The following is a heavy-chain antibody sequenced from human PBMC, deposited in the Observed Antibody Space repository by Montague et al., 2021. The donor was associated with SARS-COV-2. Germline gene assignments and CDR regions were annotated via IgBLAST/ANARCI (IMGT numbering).Heavy chain of an antibody. J-gene: IGHJ3*01. CDR1: GATISSDY. D-gene: IGHD3-22*01. V-gene: IGHV4-59*01. Sequence: SETLSLTCTVSGATISSDYWSWIRQSPGKGLEWIGYMSYSGSATYNPSLASRVAISRDTSQNQFSLTLIPATAADTAIYYCARTSDPSNFDSTGYYGAFDVWGQGTTVIVSS. CDR3: ARTSDPSNFDSTGYYGAFDV. CDR2: MSYSGSA.